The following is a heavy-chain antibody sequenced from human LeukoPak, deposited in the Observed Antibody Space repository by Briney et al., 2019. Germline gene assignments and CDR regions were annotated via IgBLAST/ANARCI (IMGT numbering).Heavy chain of an antibody. CDR1: GGSISADF. J-gene: IGHJ1*01. CDR3: ARHYHVNSRTFSQR. D-gene: IGHD2/OR15-2a*01. CDR2: VSHCVGT. V-gene: IGHV4-59*08. Sequence: PEAPSLTRAVSGGSISADFWNWVWPPPQERLGWVGYVSHCVGTLYNPSLESRVTMSVATSKKHFSLHLTSVTAAETAGYYSARHYHVNSRTFSQRWGQGTLVTVSS.